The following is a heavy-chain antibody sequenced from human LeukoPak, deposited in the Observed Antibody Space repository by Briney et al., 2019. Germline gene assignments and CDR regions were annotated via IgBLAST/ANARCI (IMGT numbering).Heavy chain of an antibody. CDR3: AKGYGSGWNYYYYYMDV. J-gene: IGHJ6*03. V-gene: IGHV3-30*18. D-gene: IGHD6-19*01. CDR1: GSTFSSYG. Sequence: TGGSLRLSCAASGSTFSSYGMHWVRQASGKGLEWVAVISHDGSNKYYAESVKGRFTISRDNSKNTVYLEMNSLRAEDTAVYYCAKGYGSGWNYYYYYMDVWGKGTTVTVSS. CDR2: ISHDGSNK.